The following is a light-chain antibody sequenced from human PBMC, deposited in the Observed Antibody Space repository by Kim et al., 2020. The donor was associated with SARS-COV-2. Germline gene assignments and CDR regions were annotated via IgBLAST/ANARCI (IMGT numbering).Light chain of an antibody. CDR1: SLRSYY. V-gene: IGLV3-19*01. CDR3: KSRDSSGNLVV. J-gene: IGLJ2*01. Sequence: SSELTQDPAVSVALGQTVRITCQGDSLRSYYATWYQQKPGQAPLVVIYGKNNRPSEIPDRFSGSSSGNTASLTITGAQAEDEADYYCKSRDSSGNLVVFG. CDR2: GKN.